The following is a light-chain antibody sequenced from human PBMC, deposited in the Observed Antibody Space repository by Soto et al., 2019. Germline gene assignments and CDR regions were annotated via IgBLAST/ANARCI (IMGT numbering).Light chain of an antibody. Sequence: DIQMTQSPSSLSASVGDRVTITCRASQSISSYLNWYQQKPGKAPKLLIYAASSLQSGVPSRFSGSGSRTDFTLTISSLQPEDFATYYCQQSLGPGTRVDIK. V-gene: IGKV1-39*01. J-gene: IGKJ3*01. CDR1: QSISSY. CDR3: QQS. CDR2: AAS.